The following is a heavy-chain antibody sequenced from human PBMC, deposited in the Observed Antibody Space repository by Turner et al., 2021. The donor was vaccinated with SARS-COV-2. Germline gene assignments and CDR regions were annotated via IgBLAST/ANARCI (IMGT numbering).Heavy chain of an antibody. CDR1: GFTFSSSA. J-gene: IGHJ5*02. CDR3: ARDLGSGFDP. CDR2: ISYDGSNK. D-gene: IGHD3-10*01. V-gene: IGHV3-30*04. Sequence: QVQLVESGGGVFQPGRSLRLSCAASGFTFSSSAMHWVRQAPGKGLGWVALISYDGSNKYYADSVKGRFTISRDNSKNTLYLQMNTLRAEDTAVYYCARDLGSGFDPWGQGTLVTVSS.